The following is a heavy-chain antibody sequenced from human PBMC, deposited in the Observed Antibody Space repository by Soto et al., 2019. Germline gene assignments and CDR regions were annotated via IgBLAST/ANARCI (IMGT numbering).Heavy chain of an antibody. CDR3: VYHFNNYESYY. CDR2: IGPGGANI. Sequence: EVHLLESGGGLVQPGGSLTLSCAASGFTFISSAMNWVRQAPGKGLEWVSIIGPGGANIYYADSVKGGFTISRDDSKNTVYLQMNSLRAEDTAIYYCVYHFNNYESYYWGQGTQVIVSS. D-gene: IGHD3-3*01. CDR1: GFTFISSA. V-gene: IGHV3-23*01. J-gene: IGHJ4*02.